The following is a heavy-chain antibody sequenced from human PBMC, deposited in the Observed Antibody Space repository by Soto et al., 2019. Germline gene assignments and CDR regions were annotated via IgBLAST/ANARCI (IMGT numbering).Heavy chain of an antibody. J-gene: IGHJ4*02. V-gene: IGHV1-24*01. Sequence: ASVKVSCKVSGYTLTELSMHWVRQAPGKGLEWMGGFDSEDGETIYAQKFQGRVTMTEDTSTDTAYMELSNLRSEDTAVYYCARSIVVVTALDYWGQGTLVTVSS. CDR2: FDSEDGET. D-gene: IGHD2-21*02. CDR3: ARSIVVVTALDY. CDR1: GYTLTELS.